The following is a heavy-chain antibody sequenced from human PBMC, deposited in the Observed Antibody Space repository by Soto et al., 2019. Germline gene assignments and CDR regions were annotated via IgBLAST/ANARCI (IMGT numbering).Heavy chain of an antibody. J-gene: IGHJ4*02. Sequence: VQLLESGGGLVQPGGSLRLSCVASGFSFSGYAMSWVRQAPGKGLVWVSSMTATGVSIYYADSVRGRFTISRDNSKNTLYLQISSLRAEDTATYYCAKDSIRYSSSYDLDHWRRRALVTVSS. D-gene: IGHD6-6*01. CDR1: GFSFSGYA. V-gene: IGHV3-23*01. CDR3: AKDSIRYSSSYDLDH. CDR2: MTATGVSI.